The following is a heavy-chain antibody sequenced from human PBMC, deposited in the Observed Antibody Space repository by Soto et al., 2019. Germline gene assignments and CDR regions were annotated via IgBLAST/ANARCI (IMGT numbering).Heavy chain of an antibody. CDR2: INPNTGST. V-gene: IGHV1-46*01. CDR3: ARDPYIRRTFHYYGMDV. CDR1: GYTFTTYY. D-gene: IGHD1-7*01. Sequence: QVQLVQSGAEVKKPGASVTVSCQASGYTFTTYYIHWVRQAPGQGLEWRGIINPNTGSTSNAQKLQGRFTVTRDTSTRTVYIDLSSLSAEAKAVYFCARDPYIRRTFHYYGMDVWGQGTPVTLSS. J-gene: IGHJ6*02.